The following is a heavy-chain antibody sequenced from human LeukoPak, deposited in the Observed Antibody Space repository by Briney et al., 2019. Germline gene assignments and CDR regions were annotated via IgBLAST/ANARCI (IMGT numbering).Heavy chain of an antibody. J-gene: IGHJ4*02. V-gene: IGHV3-30*03. Sequence: PGGSLRLSCAASGFTFSSYWMSWVRQAPGKGLEWVAVISYDGSNKYYADSVKGRFTISRDNSKNTLYLQMNSLRAEDTAVYYCARDLGGYSYGSHFDYWGQGTLVTVSS. CDR3: ARDLGGYSYGSHFDY. CDR1: GFTFSSYW. D-gene: IGHD5-18*01. CDR2: ISYDGSNK.